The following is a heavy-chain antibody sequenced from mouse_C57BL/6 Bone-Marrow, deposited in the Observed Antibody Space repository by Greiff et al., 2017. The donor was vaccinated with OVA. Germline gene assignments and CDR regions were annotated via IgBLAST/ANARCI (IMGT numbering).Heavy chain of an antibody. V-gene: IGHV1-82*01. J-gene: IGHJ2*01. CDR1: GYAFSSSW. D-gene: IGHD1-1*01. Sequence: VQLVESGPELVKPGASVKISCKASGYAFSSSWMNWVKQRPGKGLEWIGRIYPGDGDTNYNGKFKGKATLTADKSSSTAYMQLSSLTSEDSAVYFCARCHYYGSLDYWGQGTTLTVSS. CDR3: ARCHYYGSLDY. CDR2: IYPGDGDT.